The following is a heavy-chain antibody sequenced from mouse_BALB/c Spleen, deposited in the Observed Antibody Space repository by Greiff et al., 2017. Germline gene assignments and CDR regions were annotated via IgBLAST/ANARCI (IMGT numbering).Heavy chain of an antibody. Sequence: EVQLQQSGPGLVKPSQSLSLTCTVTGYSITSDYAWNWIRQFPGNKLEWMGYISYSGSTSYNPSLKSRISITRDTSKNQFFLQLNSVTTEDTATYYCARWDYRYSYWYFDVWGAGTTVTVSS. CDR3: ARWDYRYSYWYFDV. CDR1: GYSITSDYA. D-gene: IGHD2-14*01. V-gene: IGHV3-2*02. CDR2: ISYSGST. J-gene: IGHJ1*01.